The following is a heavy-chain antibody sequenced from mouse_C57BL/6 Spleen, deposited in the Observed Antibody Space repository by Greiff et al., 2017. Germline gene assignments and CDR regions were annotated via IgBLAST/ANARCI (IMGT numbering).Heavy chain of an antibody. V-gene: IGHV5-17*01. D-gene: IGHD1-1*01. CDR3: ARKNYYGSSYDAMDY. CDR1: GFTFSDYG. Sequence: EVMLVESGGGLVKPGGSLKLSCAASGFTFSDYGMHWVRQAPEKGLEWVAYISSGSSTIYYADTVKGRFNISRDNAKNTLFLQMTSLRSEDTAMYYCARKNYYGSSYDAMDYWGQGTSVTVSS. J-gene: IGHJ4*01. CDR2: ISSGSSTI.